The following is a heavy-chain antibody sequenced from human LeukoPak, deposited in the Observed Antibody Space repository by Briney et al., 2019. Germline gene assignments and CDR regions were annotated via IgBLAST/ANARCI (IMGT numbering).Heavy chain of an antibody. Sequence: SETLSLTCAVYGGSFSGYYWSWIRQPPGKGLEWIGEINHSGSTNYNPSLKSRVTISVDTSKNQFSLKLSSVTAADTAVYYCARDQGTPLDYWGQGTLVTVSS. CDR3: ARDQGTPLDY. CDR2: INHSGST. CDR1: GGSFSGYY. J-gene: IGHJ4*02. V-gene: IGHV4-34*01. D-gene: IGHD1-1*01.